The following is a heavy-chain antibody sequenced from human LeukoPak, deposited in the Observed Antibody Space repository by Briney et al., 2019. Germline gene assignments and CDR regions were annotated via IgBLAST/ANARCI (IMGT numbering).Heavy chain of an antibody. D-gene: IGHD2-2*01. CDR2: INPNSGGT. CDR1: GDTFTDNY. J-gene: IGHJ5*02. CDR3: ARDFGQLPEYNWFDP. Sequence: ASVKVSCKASGDTFTDNYIHWGRQAPGQGLQGMGWINPNSGGTNYAKKFQGRVTMTRDTSVSTAYMELSRLRSDDTAVYYCARDFGQLPEYNWFDPWGQGTLVTVSS. V-gene: IGHV1-2*02.